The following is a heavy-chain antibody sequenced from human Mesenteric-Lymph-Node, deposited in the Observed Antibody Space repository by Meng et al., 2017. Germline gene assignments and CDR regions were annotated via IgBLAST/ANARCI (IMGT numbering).Heavy chain of an antibody. CDR1: GFTFSGSA. D-gene: IGHD5-18*01. V-gene: IGHV3-73*01. CDR2: IRSKANSYAT. J-gene: IGHJ6*02. Sequence: GGSLRLSCAASGFTFSGSAMHWVRQASGKGLEWVGRIRSKANSYATAYAASVKGRFTISRDDSKNTAYLQMNSLKTEDTAVYYCTHSRGYSYGFVDYYYYYGMDVWGQGTTVTVSS. CDR3: THSRGYSYGFVDYYYYYGMDV.